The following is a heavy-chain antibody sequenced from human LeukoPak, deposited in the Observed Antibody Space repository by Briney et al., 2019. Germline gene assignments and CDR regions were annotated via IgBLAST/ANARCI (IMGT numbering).Heavy chain of an antibody. CDR1: GYTFTSYG. Sequence: ASVKVSCKASGYTFTSYGISWVRQAPGQGLEWMGWISAYNGNTNYAQKLQGRVTMTTGTSTSTAYMELRSLRSDDTAVYYCARAASRVVPAAMGGNWFDPWGQGTLVTVSS. V-gene: IGHV1-18*01. D-gene: IGHD2-2*01. CDR3: ARAASRVVPAAMGGNWFDP. J-gene: IGHJ5*02. CDR2: ISAYNGNT.